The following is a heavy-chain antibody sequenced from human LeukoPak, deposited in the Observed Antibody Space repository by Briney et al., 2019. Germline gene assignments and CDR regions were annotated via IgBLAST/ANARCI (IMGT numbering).Heavy chain of an antibody. Sequence: GRSLRLSCAASGFIFSNDAMHWVRQAPGKGLEWVAVIWYDGSNKHYAESVKGRFSISRDNSKSTLYLQMNSLRAEDTAVYYCARARGVSTGYRPIDYWGQGTLVTVSS. V-gene: IGHV3-33*01. CDR2: IWYDGSNK. J-gene: IGHJ4*02. D-gene: IGHD3-22*01. CDR3: ARARGVSTGYRPIDY. CDR1: GFIFSNDA.